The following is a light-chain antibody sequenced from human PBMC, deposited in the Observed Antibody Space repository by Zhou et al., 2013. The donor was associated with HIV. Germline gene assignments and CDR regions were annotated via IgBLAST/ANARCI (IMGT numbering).Light chain of an antibody. J-gene: IGKJ1*01. V-gene: IGKV1-5*01. Sequence: DIQMTQSPSTLSASVGDRVTITCRASQSITTWLAWYQQKPGKAPKLLIYATSSLQGGVPSRFSGSGYGTDFTLTISSLQREDFATYYCQQYNSYPWTFGQGTKVEVK. CDR1: QSITTW. CDR3: QQYNSYPWT. CDR2: ATS.